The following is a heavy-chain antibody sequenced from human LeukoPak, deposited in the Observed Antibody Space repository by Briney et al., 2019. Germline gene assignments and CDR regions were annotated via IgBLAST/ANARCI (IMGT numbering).Heavy chain of an antibody. Sequence: GGSLRLSCAASGFTLSSYAMSWVRQAPGKGLEWVSAISDSGNTYHADSVKGRFTISRDSSKNTLFLQMNRLRPEDAAVYYCAKDGGEYYDILTGYYPRLYYMDVWGKGTTVTISS. J-gene: IGHJ6*03. V-gene: IGHV3-23*01. D-gene: IGHD3-9*01. CDR1: GFTLSSYA. CDR2: ISDSGNT. CDR3: AKDGGEYYDILTGYYPRLYYMDV.